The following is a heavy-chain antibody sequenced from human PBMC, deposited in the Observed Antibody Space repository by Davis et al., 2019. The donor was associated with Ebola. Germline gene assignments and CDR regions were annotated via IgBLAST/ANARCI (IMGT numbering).Heavy chain of an antibody. CDR3: AKTYEYCTGGVCYLRYYYYYGMDV. CDR1: GFTFSSYA. D-gene: IGHD2-8*02. Sequence: GESLKISCAASGFTFSSYAMSWVRQAPGQGLEWVSAISGSGGSTYYADPVKGRFTISRDNSKNTLYPQLNILRAEETAVYYCAKTYEYCTGGVCYLRYYYYYGMDVWGQGTTVTVSS. J-gene: IGHJ6*02. CDR2: ISGSGGST. V-gene: IGHV3-23*01.